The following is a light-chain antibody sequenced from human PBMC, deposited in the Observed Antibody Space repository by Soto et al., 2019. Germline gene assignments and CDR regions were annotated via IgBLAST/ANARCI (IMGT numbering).Light chain of an antibody. CDR2: DAS. Sequence: EIVLTQSPATLSLSPGERATLSCRASEGISSYLAWYQQKPGQAPRLLIYDASNRATGVPARFSGSASGTDFTLTINRLEPEDFAVYYCQLYGNSPPFGQGTRLEIK. J-gene: IGKJ5*01. V-gene: IGKV3-11*01. CDR1: EGISSY. CDR3: QLYGNSPP.